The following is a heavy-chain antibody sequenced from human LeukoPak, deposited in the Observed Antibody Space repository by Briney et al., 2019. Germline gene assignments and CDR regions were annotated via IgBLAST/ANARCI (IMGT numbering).Heavy chain of an antibody. J-gene: IGHJ4*02. CDR2: MYSSGSS. CDR1: GGSISSGGYY. V-gene: IGHV4-61*08. D-gene: IGHD5-12*01. Sequence: PSETLSLTCTVSGGSISSGGYYWSWVRQHPGKGLEWIGYMYSSGSSTYNPSLKSRVTMSIDPSRNQLSLRVTSVTAADTAVYYCARGGWLKTSYYFDFWGQGSLVTVSS. CDR3: ARGGWLKTSYYFDF.